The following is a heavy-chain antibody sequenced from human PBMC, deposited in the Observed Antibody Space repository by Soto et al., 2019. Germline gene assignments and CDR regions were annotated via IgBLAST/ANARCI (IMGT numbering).Heavy chain of an antibody. CDR1: GFTFSSYS. D-gene: IGHD3-22*01. CDR2: ISSSSSYI. J-gene: IGHJ4*02. V-gene: IGHV3-21*01. CDR3: ASADYYDSSGYSPL. Sequence: EVQLVESGGGLVKPGGSLGLSCAASGFTFSSYSMNWVRQAPEKGLEWVSSISSSSSYIYYADSVKGRFTISRDNAKNSLYLQMNSLRAEDTAVYYCASADYYDSSGYSPLWGQGTLVTVSS.